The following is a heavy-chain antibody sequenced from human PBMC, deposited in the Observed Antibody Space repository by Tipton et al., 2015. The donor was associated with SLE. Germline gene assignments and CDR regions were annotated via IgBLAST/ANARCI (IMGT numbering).Heavy chain of an antibody. D-gene: IGHD3-10*01. V-gene: IGHV4-4*09. CDR1: GGSISSDH. CDR3: ARGTGGWFDP. J-gene: IGHJ5*02. Sequence: TLSLTCSVSGGSISSDHWIWIRQPPGKGLEWLGYISDGGGTNYNPSLKSRVTISIDTSKNQFSLRVTSVTAADTAVYYCARGTGGWFDPWGQGTLVTVSS. CDR2: ISDGGGT.